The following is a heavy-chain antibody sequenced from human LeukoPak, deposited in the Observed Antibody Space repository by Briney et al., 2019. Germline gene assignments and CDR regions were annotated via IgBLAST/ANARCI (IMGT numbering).Heavy chain of an antibody. CDR2: INPNSGDT. V-gene: IGHV1-2*02. CDR3: ARDSDPTYYFDSGPYHAY. CDR1: GYTFTGYF. Sequence: ASVKVSCKASGYTFTGYFMCWVRQAPGQGLEWMGWINPNSGDTNYAQKFQGRVTMTRDTSISTAYMELSRLRSDDTAVYYCARDSDPTYYFDSGPYHAYWGQGTLVTVSS. D-gene: IGHD3-10*01. J-gene: IGHJ4*02.